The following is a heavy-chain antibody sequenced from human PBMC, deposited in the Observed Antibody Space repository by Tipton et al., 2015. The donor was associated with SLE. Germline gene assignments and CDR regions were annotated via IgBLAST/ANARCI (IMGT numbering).Heavy chain of an antibody. CDR2: TYYRSKWYN. CDR3: ARLAMVLYHYGMDV. Sequence: GLVKPSQTLSLTCAISGDSVSNNSAAWNWIRQSPTRGLEWLGRTYYRSKWYNDYAVSVKSRITINPDTSKNQVSLQLNSVTPEDTAVYYCARLAMVLYHYGMDVWGQGTTVTVSS. D-gene: IGHD3-10*01. J-gene: IGHJ6*02. V-gene: IGHV6-1*01. CDR1: GDSVSNNSAA.